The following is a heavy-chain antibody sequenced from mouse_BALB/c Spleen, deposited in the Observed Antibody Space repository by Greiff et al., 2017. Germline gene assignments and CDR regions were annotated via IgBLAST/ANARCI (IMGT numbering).Heavy chain of an antibody. D-gene: IGHD2-4*01. Sequence: EVQLVESGGGLVQPGGSLRLSCATSGFTFTDYYMSWVRQPPGKALEWLGFIRNKANGYTTEYSASVKGRFTISRDNSQSILYLQMNTLRAEDSATYYCARDDYDGGAMDDWGQGTSVTVSS. J-gene: IGHJ4*01. V-gene: IGHV7-3*02. CDR2: IRNKANGYTT. CDR1: GFTFTDYY. CDR3: ARDDYDGGAMDD.